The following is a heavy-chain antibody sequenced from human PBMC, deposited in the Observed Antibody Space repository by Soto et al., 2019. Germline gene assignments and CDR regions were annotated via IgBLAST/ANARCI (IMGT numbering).Heavy chain of an antibody. J-gene: IGHJ6*03. CDR3: ARGPYYDLIWNYYYMDV. CDR1: GGSISGHY. CDR2: IYYSGST. Sequence: QVQLQESGPGLVKPSETLSLTCSVSGGSISGHYWSWVRQTPGKGLEWIGYIYYSGSTNYNPSLNSRVTISVDTSKNQFSLRLTSVTAADTAVYYCARGPYYDLIWNYYYMDVWGKGTTVTVS. D-gene: IGHD3-16*01. V-gene: IGHV4-59*08.